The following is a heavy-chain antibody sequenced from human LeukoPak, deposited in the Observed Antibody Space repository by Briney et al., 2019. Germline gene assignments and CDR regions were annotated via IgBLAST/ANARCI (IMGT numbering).Heavy chain of an antibody. J-gene: IGHJ4*02. D-gene: IGHD6-6*01. CDR3: ARACRMSSSSSDY. CDR1: GFSFSSYG. Sequence: PGGSLRVSCAASGFSFSSYGMHWVCQAPGKGLEWVAVIWYDGSNKYYADSVKGRFTISRDNSKNTLYLQMNSLRAEDTAVYYCARACRMSSSSSDYWGQGTLVTVSS. V-gene: IGHV3-33*01. CDR2: IWYDGSNK.